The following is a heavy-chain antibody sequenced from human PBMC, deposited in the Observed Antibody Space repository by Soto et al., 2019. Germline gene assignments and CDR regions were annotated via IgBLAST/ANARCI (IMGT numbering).Heavy chain of an antibody. CDR3: ARASISLVGEVITYNMDV. CDR2: IYDSGSS. CDR1: GGSIGYYY. J-gene: IGHJ6*02. Sequence: QVQLQESGPGLVRPSGTLSLTCTVSGGSIGYYYWSWIRQPPGKGLEWIGYIYDSGSSNYNPSLKSRVTTSVATSKNVLSLKLTSVTAADTAVYYWARASISLVGEVITYNMDVWGQGTTVTVSS. V-gene: IGHV4-59*01. D-gene: IGHD3-10*01.